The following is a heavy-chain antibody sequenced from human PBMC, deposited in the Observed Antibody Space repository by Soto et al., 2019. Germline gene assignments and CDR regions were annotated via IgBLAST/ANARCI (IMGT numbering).Heavy chain of an antibody. CDR3: ARRRYCSSTSCYRGGYYYGMDV. CDR2: IIPIFGTA. V-gene: IGHV1-69*01. D-gene: IGHD2-2*02. CDR1: GGTISSYA. J-gene: IGHJ6*02. Sequence: QVQLVQSGAAVKKPGSSVKVSCKVSGGTISSYAISWVRHASGQGLEWMGGIIPIFGTANYAQKFQGRVTITADEATSTAYMELSSLRSEDTAVYYCARRRYCSSTSCYRGGYYYGMDVWGQGTTVTVSS.